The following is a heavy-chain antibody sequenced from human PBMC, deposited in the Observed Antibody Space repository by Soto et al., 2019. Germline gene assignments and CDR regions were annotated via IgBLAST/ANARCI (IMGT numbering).Heavy chain of an antibody. Sequence: PSETLSLTCSVSGGSISSDYWSWFRQPPGKRLEYIGFIYNGGSPNYNPSLGSRVTISADRSKNHFSLKLSSVTAADTAVYYCSRGEWFGKLLWFDYFDSWGQGSLVTVSS. V-gene: IGHV4-59*01. D-gene: IGHD3-10*01. CDR2: IYNGGSP. J-gene: IGHJ4*02. CDR3: SRGEWFGKLLWFDYFDS. CDR1: GGSISSDY.